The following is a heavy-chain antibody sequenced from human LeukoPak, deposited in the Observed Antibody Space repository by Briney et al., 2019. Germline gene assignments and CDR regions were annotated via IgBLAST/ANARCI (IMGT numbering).Heavy chain of an antibody. CDR2: IYYSGST. CDR3: AGHDFWSGYNFDY. D-gene: IGHD3-3*01. J-gene: IGHJ4*02. CDR1: GGSISSYY. Sequence: SETLSLTCTVSGGSISSYYWSWIRQPPGKGLEWIGYIYYSGSTNYNPSLKSRVTMSVDTSKNQFSLKLSSVTAADTAVYYCAGHDFWSGYNFDYWGQGTLVTVSS. V-gene: IGHV4-59*01.